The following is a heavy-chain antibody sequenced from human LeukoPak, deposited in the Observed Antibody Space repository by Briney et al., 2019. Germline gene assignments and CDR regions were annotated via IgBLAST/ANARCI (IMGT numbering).Heavy chain of an antibody. Sequence: PGGSLRLSCAASGFTFSSYSMNWVRQAPGKGLEWVSSISSSSSYIYYADSVKGRFTISRDNAKNSLYLQMNSLRAEDTAVYYCARDRSSVWGLGYWGQGTLVTVSS. J-gene: IGHJ4*02. D-gene: IGHD6-19*01. V-gene: IGHV3-21*04. CDR3: ARDRSSVWGLGY. CDR1: GFTFSSYS. CDR2: ISSSSSYI.